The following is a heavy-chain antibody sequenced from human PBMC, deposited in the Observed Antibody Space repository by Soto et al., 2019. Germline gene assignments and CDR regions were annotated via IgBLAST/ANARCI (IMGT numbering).Heavy chain of an antibody. CDR1: EFTFSSYR. CDR3: ARAIGVGSSWYQGYFQH. D-gene: IGHD6-13*01. V-gene: IGHV3-33*01. CDR2: IWYDGSNK. J-gene: IGHJ1*01. Sequence: AGSLRLSFAASEFTFSSYRLHWIRQAPGKGLEWVAVIWYDGSNKYYADSVKGRFTISRDNSKNTLYLQMNSLRAEDTAVYYCARAIGVGSSWYQGYFQHWGQGTLVTVSS.